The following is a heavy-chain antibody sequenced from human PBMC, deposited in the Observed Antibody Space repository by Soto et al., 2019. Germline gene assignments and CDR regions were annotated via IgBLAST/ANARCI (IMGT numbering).Heavy chain of an antibody. V-gene: IGHV4-34*01. CDR1: DGYSRGDY. CDR2: IDRSGST. CDR3: ARGLDWHQLPALNGMDV. Sequence: PSVTQCLRRGVEDGYSRGDYGSWIRKKRGNGLEWIGEIDRSGSTNYNPSLKSRVLISVDTSKKQFSLKVTSVTAADTGVYYCARGLDWHQLPALNGMDVWGQGTTVTVSS. J-gene: IGHJ6*02. D-gene: IGHD2-2*01.